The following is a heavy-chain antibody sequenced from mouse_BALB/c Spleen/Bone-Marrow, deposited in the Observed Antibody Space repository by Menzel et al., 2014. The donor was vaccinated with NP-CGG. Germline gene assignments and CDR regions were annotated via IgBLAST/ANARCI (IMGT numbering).Heavy chain of an antibody. J-gene: IGHJ4*01. CDR3: ARWEYYAMDY. CDR1: GFNIKDTY. Sequence: EVQLQESGAELVEPGASVKLSCTASGFNIKDTYMHWVKQRPEQGLEWIGRIDPANGDTKYDPKFQGKATITADTSSNTAYLQLSSLTSEDTAVYYCARWEYYAMDYWGQGTSVTVSS. CDR2: IDPANGDT. D-gene: IGHD4-1*01. V-gene: IGHV14-3*02.